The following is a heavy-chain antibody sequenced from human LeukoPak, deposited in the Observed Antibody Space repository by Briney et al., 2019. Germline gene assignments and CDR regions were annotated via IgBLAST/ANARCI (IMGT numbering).Heavy chain of an antibody. J-gene: IGHJ6*04. CDR3: ASPLRPYYYDRSGAFGV. CDR1: GCSISSSSYY. CDR2: IYYSGST. V-gene: IGHV4-39*07. Sequence: SETLSLTCTVSGCSISSSSYYWGWLRQPPGKGLEWRGSIYYSGSTYYNPSLKSRVTISVDTSKNQFSLKLSSVAAADTAGYDCASPLRPYYYDRSGAFGVWGKGTTVTVSS. D-gene: IGHD3-22*01.